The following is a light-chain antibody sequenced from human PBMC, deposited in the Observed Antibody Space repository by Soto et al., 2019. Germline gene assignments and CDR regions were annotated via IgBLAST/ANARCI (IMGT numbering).Light chain of an antibody. CDR1: QGISNY. V-gene: IGKV1-27*01. CDR2: AAS. J-gene: IGKJ4*01. CDR3: QKYDSMPLT. Sequence: DIQMTQSPSSLSASVGDRVTITCRASQGISNYLAWYQQKPGKVPKLLIYAASTLHSGVPPRFSGSGSGTDFTLTINSLQPEDVATYYCQKYDSMPLTFGGGTKVEIK.